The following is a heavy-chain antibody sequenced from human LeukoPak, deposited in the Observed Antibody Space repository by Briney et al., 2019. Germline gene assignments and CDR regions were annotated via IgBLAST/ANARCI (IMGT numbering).Heavy chain of an antibody. D-gene: IGHD6-19*01. V-gene: IGHV5-51*01. CDR1: GYSFTSYW. CDR3: ARSRAVPIAVAGSSLDY. J-gene: IGHJ4*02. Sequence: KPGESLKISCKGSGYSFTSYWIGWVRQMPGKGLEWMGIIYPGDSDTRYSPSFQGQVTISADKSISTAYLQWSSLKASDTAMYYCARSRAVPIAVAGSSLDYWGQGTLVTVSS. CDR2: IYPGDSDT.